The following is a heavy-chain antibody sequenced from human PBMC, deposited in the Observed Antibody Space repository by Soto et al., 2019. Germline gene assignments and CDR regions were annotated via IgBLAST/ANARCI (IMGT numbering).Heavy chain of an antibody. Sequence: PSETLSLTCAVYGGSFSGYYWSWIRQPPGKGLEWLGEINHSGSTNYNPSLQSRVTISVDTSKNQFSLKLGSVTAACTAAYYCATGRGGDFDYCGQGTLVTVSS. V-gene: IGHV4-34*01. CDR3: ATGRGGDFDY. CDR2: INHSGST. CDR1: GGSFSGYY. J-gene: IGHJ4*02.